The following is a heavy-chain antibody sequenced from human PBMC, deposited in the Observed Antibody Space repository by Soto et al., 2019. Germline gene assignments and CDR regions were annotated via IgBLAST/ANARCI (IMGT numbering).Heavy chain of an antibody. J-gene: IGHJ6*02. CDR3: ARTVGYYYGMDF. V-gene: IGHV1-3*01. CDR2: INAGNGNT. Sequence: QVQLVQSGAEVKKPGASVKVSCKASGYTFTSYAMHWVRQAPGQRLEWMGWINAGNGNTKYSQKFQGRVTTTRDTSASTAYMELSSLRSEDTAVYSCARTVGYYYGMDFWGQGTTVTVSS. CDR1: GYTFTSYA. D-gene: IGHD4-17*01.